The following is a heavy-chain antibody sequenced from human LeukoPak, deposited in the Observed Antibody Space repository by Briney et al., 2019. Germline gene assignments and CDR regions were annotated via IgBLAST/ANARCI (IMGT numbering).Heavy chain of an antibody. CDR2: INSDGSST. CDR3: ARDSPSSGWTDDAFDI. CDR1: GFTFSSYE. V-gene: IGHV3-74*01. Sequence: GGSLRLSCAASGFTFSSYEMNWVRQAPGKGLVWVSRINSDGSSTSYADSVKGRFTISRDNAKNTLYLQMNSLRAEDTAVYYCARDSPSSGWTDDAFDIWGQGTMVTVSS. D-gene: IGHD6-19*01. J-gene: IGHJ3*02.